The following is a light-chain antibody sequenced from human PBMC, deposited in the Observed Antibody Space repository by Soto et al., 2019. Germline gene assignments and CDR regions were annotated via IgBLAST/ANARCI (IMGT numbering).Light chain of an antibody. CDR1: SSDVGGYNY. Sequence: QSVLTQPASVSGSPGQSITISCTGTSSDVGGYNYVSWYQQQPGKAPKLMIYDVSNRPSGVSNRFSGSKSGNTASLTISGLQAEDEADYYCSSYTSSSTLVVCGGGTKLTVL. J-gene: IGLJ2*01. CDR3: SSYTSSSTLVV. V-gene: IGLV2-14*01. CDR2: DVS.